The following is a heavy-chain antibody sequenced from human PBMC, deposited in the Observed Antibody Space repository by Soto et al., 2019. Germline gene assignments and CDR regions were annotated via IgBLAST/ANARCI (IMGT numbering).Heavy chain of an antibody. CDR3: ARGTLVVVPYYYYGMDV. CDR1: GYTFTGYY. D-gene: IGHD2-2*01. Sequence: QVQLVQSGAEVKKPGASVKVSCKASGYTFTGYYMHWVRQAPGQGLEWMGWINPNSGGTNYAQKFRGWVTMTRDTSISTAYMELSRLRSDDTAVYYCARGTLVVVPYYYYGMDVWGQGTTVTVSS. J-gene: IGHJ6*02. CDR2: INPNSGGT. V-gene: IGHV1-2*04.